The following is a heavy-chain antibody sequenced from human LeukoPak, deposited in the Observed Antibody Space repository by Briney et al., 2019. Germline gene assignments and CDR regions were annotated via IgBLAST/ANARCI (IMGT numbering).Heavy chain of an antibody. CDR2: FYYDGST. CDR1: GASISQHY. Sequence: PSETLSLTCTVSGASISQHYWSWIRQPPGKGLEYVGYFYYDGSTNYTSSVRRGVTILLDTSKNQFTLNLRSVTAADTAKYYCPRGITGHYRSRGGFAFDVWGQGTVVAVSS. V-gene: IGHV4-59*11. D-gene: IGHD3-16*01. CDR3: PRGITGHYRSRGGFAFDV. J-gene: IGHJ3*01.